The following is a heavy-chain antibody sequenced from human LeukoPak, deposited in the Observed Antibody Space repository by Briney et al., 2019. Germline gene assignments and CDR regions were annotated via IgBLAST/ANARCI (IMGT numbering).Heavy chain of an antibody. J-gene: IGHJ4*02. Sequence: SETLSPTCTVSGGSISSYYWSWIRQPPGKGLEWIGYIYYSGSTNYNPSLKSRVTISVDTSKNQFSLKLSSVTAADTAVYYCARERGYLFDYWGQGTLVTVSS. V-gene: IGHV4-59*01. D-gene: IGHD1-1*01. CDR2: IYYSGST. CDR3: ARERGYLFDY. CDR1: GGSISSYY.